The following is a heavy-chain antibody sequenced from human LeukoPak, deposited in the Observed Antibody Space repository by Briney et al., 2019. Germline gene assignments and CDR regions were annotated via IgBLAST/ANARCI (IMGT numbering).Heavy chain of an antibody. J-gene: IGHJ4*02. CDR3: AKDVFDY. V-gene: IGHV3-30*18. CDR2: ISYDGSNK. Sequence: PGGSLRLSCAASGFTFSSYGMHWVRQAPGKGLEWVAVISYDGSNKYYADSVKGRFTISRGNSKNTPYLQMNSLRAEDTAVYYCAKDVFDYWGQGTLVTVSS. CDR1: GFTFSSYG.